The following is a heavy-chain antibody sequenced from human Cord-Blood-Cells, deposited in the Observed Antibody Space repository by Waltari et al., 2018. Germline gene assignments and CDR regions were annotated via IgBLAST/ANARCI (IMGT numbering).Heavy chain of an antibody. Sequence: QVQLVQSGAEVKKPGASVQVYCKASGYTFTGYYMHWVRQAPGQGLEWVGWSIPTRGCTNYAQELQGWGTVTRDTTISTADMERSRLSADDRAVYWCAREGDIAVAGTRYWYVDLWGRGTLVTVSS. CDR3: AREGDIAVAGTRYWYVDL. V-gene: IGHV1-2*04. CDR1: GYTFTGYY. CDR2: SIPTRGCT. J-gene: IGHJ2*01. D-gene: IGHD6-19*01.